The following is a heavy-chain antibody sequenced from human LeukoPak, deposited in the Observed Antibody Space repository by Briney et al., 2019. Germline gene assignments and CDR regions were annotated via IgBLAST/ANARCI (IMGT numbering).Heavy chain of an antibody. CDR3: ARGPYCSSTSCYWDWFDP. J-gene: IGHJ5*02. CDR2: IIPFFGTA. D-gene: IGHD2-2*01. Sequence: SVKVSCKASGGTFSSYAISWVRQAPGQGLGWMGGIIPFFGTANYAQKFQGRVTITADESTSTAYMELSSLRSEDTAVYYCARGPYCSSTSCYWDWFDPWGQGTLVTVSS. V-gene: IGHV1-69*13. CDR1: GGTFSSYA.